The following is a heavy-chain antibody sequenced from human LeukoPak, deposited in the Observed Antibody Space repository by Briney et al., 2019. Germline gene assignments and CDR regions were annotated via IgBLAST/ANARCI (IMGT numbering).Heavy chain of an antibody. J-gene: IGHJ4*02. D-gene: IGHD1-1*01. CDR2: LYTGGTT. V-gene: IGHV3-53*01. CDR3: ARGGVNYWNPRY. Sequence: GGSLRLSCVPSGFTVSSYYMSWVRQAPGKGLEWVSLLYTGGTTYYADSVEGRFTISRDDSKNTIYLQMNTLRAEDTAVYYCARGGVNYWNPRYWGQGTLVTVSS. CDR1: GFTVSSYY.